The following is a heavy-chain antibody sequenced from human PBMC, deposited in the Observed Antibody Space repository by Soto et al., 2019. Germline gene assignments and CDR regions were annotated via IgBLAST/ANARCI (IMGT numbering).Heavy chain of an antibody. CDR2: TRNKANSYTT. J-gene: IGHJ6*02. D-gene: IGHD4-17*01. CDR1: GFTFSDHY. Sequence: GGSLRLSCAASGFTFSDHYMDWVRQAPGKGLEWVGRTRNKANSYTTEYAASVKGRFTISRDDSKNSLYLQMNSLKTEDTAVYYCARESSIAARQDYGDYGLTEYGMDVWGQGTTVTVSS. CDR3: ARESSIAARQDYGDYGLTEYGMDV. V-gene: IGHV3-72*01.